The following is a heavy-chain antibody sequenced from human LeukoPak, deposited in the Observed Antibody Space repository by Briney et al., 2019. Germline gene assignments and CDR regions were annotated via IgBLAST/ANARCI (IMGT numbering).Heavy chain of an antibody. CDR1: GGSISSSDYY. V-gene: IGHV4-39*01. J-gene: IGHJ4*02. CDR2: IYYSGNT. CDR3: ASHRRYSTGSEEFDY. D-gene: IGHD6-19*01. Sequence: PSETLSLTCTVSGGSISSSDYYGAWIRQPPGKGLEWIGSIYYSGNTYYNPSLKSRVTISVDTSKNQFSLRLSSVTAADAAVYYCASHRRYSTGSEEFDYWGQGTLVTVSS.